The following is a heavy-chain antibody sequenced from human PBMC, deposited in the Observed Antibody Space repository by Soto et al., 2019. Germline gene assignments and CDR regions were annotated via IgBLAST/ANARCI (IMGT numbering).Heavy chain of an antibody. V-gene: IGHV3-74*01. Sequence: EVQLVESGGGLVQPGGSLRLSCAASGFTFSSYWMHWVRQAPGKGLVWVSRINSVGSSTSYAVSVKGRFTISRDNVKNTLDLQVNRLRAEDPAVYYCERAPVWFWSGYDYWGQGPLVTVSS. CDR3: ERAPVWFWSGYDY. CDR1: GFTFSSYW. J-gene: IGHJ4*02. CDR2: INSVGSST. D-gene: IGHD3-3*01.